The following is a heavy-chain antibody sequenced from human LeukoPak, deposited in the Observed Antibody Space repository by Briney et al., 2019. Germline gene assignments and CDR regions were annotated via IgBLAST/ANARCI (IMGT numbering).Heavy chain of an antibody. CDR2: INHSGST. V-gene: IGHV4-34*01. J-gene: IGHJ4*02. Sequence: SETLSLTCAVYGGSFSGYYWSWIRQPPGKGLEWIGEINHSGSTNYNPSLKSRVTISVDTSKNQFSLKLSSVTAADTAVYYCARHYGLLDYWGQGTLVTVSS. CDR1: GGSFSGYY. CDR3: ARHYGLLDY. D-gene: IGHD3-16*01.